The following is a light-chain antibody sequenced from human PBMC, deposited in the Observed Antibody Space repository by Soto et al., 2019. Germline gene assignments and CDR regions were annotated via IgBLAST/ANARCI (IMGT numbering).Light chain of an antibody. CDR3: QQYNSYST. Sequence: DIQMTQSPSTLSASVGDRVTITCRASQSISSWLAWYQQKPGKAPKLLIYKASSLESGVPSRFSGSGSGTEFTLTISSLQPDDFATYYCQQYNSYSTFGHVT. CDR1: QSISSW. V-gene: IGKV1-5*03. J-gene: IGKJ2*01. CDR2: KAS.